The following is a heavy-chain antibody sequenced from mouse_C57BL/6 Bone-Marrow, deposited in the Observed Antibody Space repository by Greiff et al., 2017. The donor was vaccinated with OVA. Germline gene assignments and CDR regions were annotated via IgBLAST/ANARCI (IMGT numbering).Heavy chain of an antibody. Sequence: VQLKESGGGLVQPGGSLKLSCAASGFTFSDYYMYWVRQTPEKRLEWVAYISNGGGSTYYPDTVKGRFTISRDNAKNTLYLQMSRLKSEDTAMYYCARHPYYYGSSYGYFDVWGTGTTVTVSS. D-gene: IGHD1-1*01. CDR2: ISNGGGST. J-gene: IGHJ1*03. CDR3: ARHPYYYGSSYGYFDV. CDR1: GFTFSDYY. V-gene: IGHV5-12*01.